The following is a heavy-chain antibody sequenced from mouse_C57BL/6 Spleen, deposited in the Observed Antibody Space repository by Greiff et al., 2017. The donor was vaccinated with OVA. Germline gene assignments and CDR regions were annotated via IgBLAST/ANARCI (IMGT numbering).Heavy chain of an antibody. Sequence: LQESGAELVKPGASVKMSCKASGYTFTTYPIEWMKQNHGKSLEWIGNFHPYNDDTKYNEKFKGKATLTVEKSSSTVYLELSRLTSDDSAVYYCARPHYYGSSYWFAYWGQGTLVTVSA. D-gene: IGHD1-1*01. J-gene: IGHJ3*01. V-gene: IGHV1-47*01. CDR3: ARPHYYGSSYWFAY. CDR1: GYTFTTYP. CDR2: FHPYNDDT.